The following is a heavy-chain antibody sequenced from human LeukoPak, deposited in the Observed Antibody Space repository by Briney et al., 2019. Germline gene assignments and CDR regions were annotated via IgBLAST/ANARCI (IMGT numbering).Heavy chain of an antibody. D-gene: IGHD3-3*01. V-gene: IGHV3-23*01. CDR2: ISGSGGST. CDR1: GFTFSSYA. CDR3: AKAKGRFQTYYFDY. J-gene: IGHJ4*02. Sequence: PGGSLRLSCAASGFTFSSYAMSWVRQAPGRGLEWVSAISGSGGSTYYADSVKGRFTISRDNSKNTLYLQMNSLRAEDTAVYYCAKAKGRFQTYYFDYWGQGTLVTVSS.